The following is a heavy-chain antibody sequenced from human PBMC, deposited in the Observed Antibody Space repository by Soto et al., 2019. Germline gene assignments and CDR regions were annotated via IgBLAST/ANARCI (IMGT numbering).Heavy chain of an antibody. CDR3: ASQGLQFRYFDL. V-gene: IGHV1-69*06. Sequence: SVKVSCKASGGTFSSYAISWVRQAPGQGLEWMGGIIPIFGTANYAQKFQGRVTITADKSTSTAYMELSSLRSEDTAVYYCASQGLQFRYFDLWGRGTLVTVSS. CDR1: GGTFSSYA. D-gene: IGHD2-21*01. J-gene: IGHJ2*01. CDR2: IIPIFGTA.